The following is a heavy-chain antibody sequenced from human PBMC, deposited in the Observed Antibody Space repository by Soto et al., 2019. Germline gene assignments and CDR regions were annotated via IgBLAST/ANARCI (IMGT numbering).Heavy chain of an antibody. V-gene: IGHV3-33*01. D-gene: IGHD1-7*01. CDR3: ARGDGITGTTLIFLSAFDI. CDR2: IWYDGSNK. Sequence: QVQLVESGGGVVQPGRSLRLSCAASGFTFSSYGMHWVRQAPGKGLEWVAVIWYDGSNKYYADSVKGRFTISRDNSKNTLSLQMNSLRAEDTAVYYCARGDGITGTTLIFLSAFDIWGQGTMVTVSS. J-gene: IGHJ3*02. CDR1: GFTFSSYG.